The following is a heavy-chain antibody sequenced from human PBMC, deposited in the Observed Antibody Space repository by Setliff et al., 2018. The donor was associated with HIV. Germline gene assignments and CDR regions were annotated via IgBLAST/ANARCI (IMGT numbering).Heavy chain of an antibody. CDR2: VDPNSGDI. CDR1: GYTFTDYY. Sequence: GASVKISCKASGYTFTDYYLHWVRQAPGQGPEWVGWVDPNSGDINFAQKFQGRVTMTWDTSISTAYMELSRLRPDDTAVYYCARRGGFKWKFFDYWGQGTLVTVSS. V-gene: IGHV1-2*02. J-gene: IGHJ4*02. CDR3: ARRGGFKWKFFDY. D-gene: IGHD1-20*01.